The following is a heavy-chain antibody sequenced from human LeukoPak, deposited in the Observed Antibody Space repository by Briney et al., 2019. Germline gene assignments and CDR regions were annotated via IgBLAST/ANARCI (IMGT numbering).Heavy chain of an antibody. Sequence: SETLSLTCTVSGGSISSGGYYWSWIRQHPGKGLEWIGYIYYSGSTYYNPSLKSRVTISVDTSKNQFSLKLSSVTAADTAVYYCARGPSLSPGIAAAEFWFDPWGQGTLVTVSS. D-gene: IGHD6-13*01. CDR1: GGSISSGGYY. CDR2: IYYSGST. J-gene: IGHJ5*02. V-gene: IGHV4-31*03. CDR3: ARGPSLSPGIAAAEFWFDP.